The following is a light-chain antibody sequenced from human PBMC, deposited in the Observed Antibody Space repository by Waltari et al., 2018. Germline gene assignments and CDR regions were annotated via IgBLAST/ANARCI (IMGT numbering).Light chain of an antibody. CDR2: GAS. V-gene: IGKV3-20*01. CDR1: QSVSNTQ. Sequence: DIVLTQSPGTLSLSPGERVTLSCRASQSVSNTQLAWYQQGPGQAPRLLIYGASSRVTGIPRRFSGTGSGTDFSLTISSLEPEDYAVYYCLHYGTSHTYTFGQGTKLEIK. CDR3: LHYGTSHTYT. J-gene: IGKJ2*01.